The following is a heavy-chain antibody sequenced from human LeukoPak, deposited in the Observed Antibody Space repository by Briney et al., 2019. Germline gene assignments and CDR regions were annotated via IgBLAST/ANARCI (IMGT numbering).Heavy chain of an antibody. Sequence: GESLKISCEGSGNSFTSYWIAWVRQMPGKGLEWMGIIYPGDFDTRYSPSFQGQVTISADKSINTAYLQWSSLKASDTAIYYCARRALTTGYFDYWGQGSLVTVSS. CDR1: GNSFTSYW. CDR3: ARRALTTGYFDY. J-gene: IGHJ4*02. D-gene: IGHD1-1*01. V-gene: IGHV5-51*01. CDR2: IYPGDFDT.